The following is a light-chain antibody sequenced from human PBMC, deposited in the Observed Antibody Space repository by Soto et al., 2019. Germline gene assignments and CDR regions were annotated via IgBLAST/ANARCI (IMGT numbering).Light chain of an antibody. V-gene: IGKV1-5*03. CDR2: AAS. Sequence: DIQMTQSPSTLSASVGDRVTITCRASQSLDNWLAWYQQKPGTAPKLLIYAASNVQSGVPSRFGGSASGTEFTLTISSLQPDDSATYYCQQYNKYPWTFSQGTKVQIK. J-gene: IGKJ1*01. CDR1: QSLDNW. CDR3: QQYNKYPWT.